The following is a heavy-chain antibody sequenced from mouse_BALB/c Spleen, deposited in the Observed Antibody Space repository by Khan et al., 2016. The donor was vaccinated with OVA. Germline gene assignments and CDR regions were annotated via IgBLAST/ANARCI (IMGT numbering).Heavy chain of an antibody. CDR3: TKGGLVPFSMDY. D-gene: IGHD2-10*02. Sequence: QVQLKESGAELARPGASVKLSCKASGYTFTSYWMQWVKQRPGQGLEWIGAIYPGDGDTRYTQKFKGKATLTADKSSSTAYMQLSSLASEDSAVDYCTKGGLVPFSMDYWGQGTSVTVSS. V-gene: IGHV1-87*01. CDR1: GYTFTSYW. CDR2: IYPGDGDT. J-gene: IGHJ4*01.